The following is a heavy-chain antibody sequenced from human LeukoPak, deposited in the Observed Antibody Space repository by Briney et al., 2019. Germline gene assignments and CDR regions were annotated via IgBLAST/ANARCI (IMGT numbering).Heavy chain of an antibody. D-gene: IGHD6-13*01. CDR2: IYYSGST. V-gene: IGHV4-59*01. CDR1: GGSISSYY. CDR3: ARMVIAAAGTGVYFDY. Sequence: SETLSLTCTVSGGSISSYYWSWIRQPPGKGLEWIGYIYYSGSTNYNPSLKSRVTISVDTSKNQFSLKLSSGTAADTAVYYCARMVIAAAGTGVYFDYWGQGTLVTVSS. J-gene: IGHJ4*02.